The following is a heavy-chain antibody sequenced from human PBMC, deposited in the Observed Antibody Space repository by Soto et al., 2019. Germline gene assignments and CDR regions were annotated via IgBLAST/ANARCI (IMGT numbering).Heavy chain of an antibody. D-gene: IGHD5-12*01. CDR1: GFTFSSYA. CDR3: ARLYSSGFGYSGYDLRYFQH. Sequence: VQLLESGGGLVQPGGYLRLSCAASGFTFSSYAMSWVRQAPGKGLEWVSAISGSGGSTYYADSVKGRFTISRDNSKNPLYLQRNSLRAEDTAVYYCARLYSSGFGYSGYDLRYFQHWGQGTLVTVSS. V-gene: IGHV3-23*01. J-gene: IGHJ1*01. CDR2: ISGSGGST.